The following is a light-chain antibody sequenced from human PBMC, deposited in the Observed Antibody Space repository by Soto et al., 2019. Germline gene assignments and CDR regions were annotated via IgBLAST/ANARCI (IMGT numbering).Light chain of an antibody. J-gene: IGKJ4*01. CDR1: QSIVSS. Sequence: DIQMTQSPSSLSASVGDRVTITCRASQSIVSSLNWYHQKPGEPPKLLIYAASSLQSGVPSRFSGSGAGTDFTLTISSLQPEDFATYYCQQSYTTPLTFGGGTKVEIK. V-gene: IGKV1-39*01. CDR2: AAS. CDR3: QQSYTTPLT.